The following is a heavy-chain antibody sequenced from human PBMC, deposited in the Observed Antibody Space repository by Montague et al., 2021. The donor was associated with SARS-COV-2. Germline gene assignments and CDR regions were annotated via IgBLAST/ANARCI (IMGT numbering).Heavy chain of an antibody. CDR3: ARDNDGDWGYYGLDV. V-gene: IGHV4-59*01. Sequence: VKPTQPLSLTCTVSGGSIGTYYRNWIRQSPGKGLEWLGYIYYTGSTKYSPSLKSRVTISMDTSRDQLSLRLKSVTAADTAVYYCARDNDGDWGYYGLDVWGQGTTVIVSS. CDR2: IYYTGST. J-gene: IGHJ6*02. D-gene: IGHD2-21*02. CDR1: GGSIGTYY.